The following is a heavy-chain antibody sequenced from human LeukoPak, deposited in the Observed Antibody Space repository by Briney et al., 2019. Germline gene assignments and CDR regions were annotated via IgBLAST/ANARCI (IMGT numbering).Heavy chain of an antibody. J-gene: IGHJ6*02. CDR1: GFTFSSYA. V-gene: IGHV3-23*01. CDR3: AKDAERDSSGYYYYYGMDV. D-gene: IGHD3-22*01. Sequence: GGSLRLSCAASGFTFSSYAMSWVRQAPAKGLEWVSAISGSGGSTYYADSVKGRFAISRDNSKNTLYLQMNSLRAEDTAVYYCAKDAERDSSGYYYYYGMDVWGQGTTVSVSS. CDR2: ISGSGGST.